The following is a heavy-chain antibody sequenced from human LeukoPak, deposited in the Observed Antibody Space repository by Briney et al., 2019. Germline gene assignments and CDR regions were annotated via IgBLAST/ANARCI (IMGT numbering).Heavy chain of an antibody. J-gene: IGHJ4*02. V-gene: IGHV1-46*01. CDR3: ARDSDDFWSGYSNPSPYSPSDY. CDR2: INPSGGST. D-gene: IGHD3-3*01. Sequence: GASVKVSCKASGYTFTSYYMHWVRQAPGQGLEWMGIINPSGGSTSYAQKFQGRVTMTRDTSTSTVYMELSSLRSEDTAVYYCARDSDDFWSGYSNPSPYSPSDYWGQGTLVTVSS. CDR1: GYTFTSYY.